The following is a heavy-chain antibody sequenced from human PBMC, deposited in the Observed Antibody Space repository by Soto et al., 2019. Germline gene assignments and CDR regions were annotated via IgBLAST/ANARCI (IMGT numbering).Heavy chain of an antibody. J-gene: IGHJ6*02. CDR2: ISAYNGNT. D-gene: IGHD3-10*01. Sequence: ASVKVSCKASGYTFTSYGISWVRQAPGQGLGWMGWISAYNGNTNYAQKLQGRVTMTTDTSTSTAYMELRSLRSDDTAVYYCARNVTMVRGVIRMKFNYYYGMDVWGQGTTVTVYS. CDR1: GYTFTSYG. CDR3: ARNVTMVRGVIRMKFNYYYGMDV. V-gene: IGHV1-18*04.